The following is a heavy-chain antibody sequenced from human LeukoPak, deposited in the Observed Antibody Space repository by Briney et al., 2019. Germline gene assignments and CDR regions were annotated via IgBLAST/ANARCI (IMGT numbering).Heavy chain of an antibody. V-gene: IGHV3-66*01. Sequence: GGSLRLSCVASGLPIADFAMHWVRQAPGKGLEWVSVIYSGGSTYYADSVKGRFTISRDNSKNTLYLQMNSLRAEDTAVYYCARDYCGGDCYNWFDPWGQGTLVTVSS. CDR3: ARDYCGGDCYNWFDP. CDR2: IYSGGST. J-gene: IGHJ5*02. CDR1: GLPIADFA. D-gene: IGHD2-21*02.